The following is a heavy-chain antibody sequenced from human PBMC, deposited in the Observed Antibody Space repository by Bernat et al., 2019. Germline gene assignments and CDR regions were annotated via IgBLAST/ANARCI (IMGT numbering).Heavy chain of an antibody. V-gene: IGHV3-74*01. CDR2: INSDGSST. Sequence: EVQLVESGGGLVQPGGSLRLSCAASGFTFSSYWMHWVRQAPGKGLVWVSRINSDGSSTSYADSVKGQCTISRDNAKNTRYRQMNSLRAEDTAVYYCARAAGTIHFLTGAKDDYYGMDVWGQGTTVTVSS. CDR1: GFTFSSYW. J-gene: IGHJ6*02. CDR3: ARAAGTIHFLTGAKDDYYGMDV. D-gene: IGHD6-13*01.